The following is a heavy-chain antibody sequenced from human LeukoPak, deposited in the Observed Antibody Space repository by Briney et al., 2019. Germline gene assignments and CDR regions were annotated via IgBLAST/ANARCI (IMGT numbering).Heavy chain of an antibody. Sequence: SETLSLTCGVYGGSFSDYYWTWIRQPPGKGLEWIGEINHSGSTNYNPSLKSRVTISVDTSKNQFSLKLSSVTAADTAVYYCARYRIEYRKKGFDYWGQGTLVTVSS. CDR2: INHSGST. CDR1: GGSFSDYY. CDR3: ARYRIEYRKKGFDY. D-gene: IGHD1-1*01. J-gene: IGHJ4*02. V-gene: IGHV4-34*01.